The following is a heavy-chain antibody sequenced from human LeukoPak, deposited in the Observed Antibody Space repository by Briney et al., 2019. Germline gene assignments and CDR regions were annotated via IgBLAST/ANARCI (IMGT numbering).Heavy chain of an antibody. CDR3: AAYRIAAAWVDP. V-gene: IGHV4-31*03. Sequence: PSRPLSLPCTVSGGSISSAGYYGSSIRQDTGKGLERIGFIYYSGSTYYTPCLRSRVTLSLDTSKNPFSLKLSSVTAADTAVYYCAAYRIAAAWVDPWGQGTLVTVSS. J-gene: IGHJ5*02. CDR2: IYYSGST. D-gene: IGHD6-13*01. CDR1: GGSISSAGYY.